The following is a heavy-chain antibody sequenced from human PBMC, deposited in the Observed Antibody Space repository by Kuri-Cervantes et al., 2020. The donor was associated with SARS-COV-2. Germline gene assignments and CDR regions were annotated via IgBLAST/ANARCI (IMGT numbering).Heavy chain of an antibody. V-gene: IGHV4-39*01. CDR3: ARSGYDHYFDY. D-gene: IGHD5-12*01. Sequence: SQTLSLTCAVYGGSFSDYYWGWIRQPPGKGLEWIGSIYYSGSTYYNPSLKSRVTISVDTSKNQFSLKLSSVTAADTAVYYCARSGYDHYFDYWGQGTLVTVSS. CDR2: IYYSGST. J-gene: IGHJ4*02. CDR1: GGSFSDYY.